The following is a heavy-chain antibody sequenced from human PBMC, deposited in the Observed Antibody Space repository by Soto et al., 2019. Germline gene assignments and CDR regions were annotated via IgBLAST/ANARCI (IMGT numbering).Heavy chain of an antibody. V-gene: IGHV4-39*01. CDR3: ATADGVGVVTPFFEY. CDR2: SFYRGST. D-gene: IGHD3-3*01. Sequence: QLQLQESGPGLVKPSETLSLTCTVSCCSISSRRHYWGWIRQSPVKHLEWIGSSFYRGSTHYNPSLTTRVSMSLDTSKNQVSLKLSSVTAADPAVYYCATADGVGVVTPFFEYWGHGILVTASS. J-gene: IGHJ4*01. CDR1: CCSISSRRHY.